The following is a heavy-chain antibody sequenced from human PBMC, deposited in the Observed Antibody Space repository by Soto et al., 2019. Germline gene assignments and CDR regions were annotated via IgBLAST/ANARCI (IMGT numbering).Heavy chain of an antibody. V-gene: IGHV1-24*01. D-gene: IGHD1-7*01. CDR3: ATTPELRNGPDY. CDR1: GYTLTELS. Sequence: CKVSGYTLTELSMHWVRQAPGKGLEWMGGFDPEDGETIYAQKFQGRVTMTEDTSTDTAYMELSSLRSEDTAVYYCATTPELRNGPDYWGQGTLVTVSS. CDR2: FDPEDGET. J-gene: IGHJ4*02.